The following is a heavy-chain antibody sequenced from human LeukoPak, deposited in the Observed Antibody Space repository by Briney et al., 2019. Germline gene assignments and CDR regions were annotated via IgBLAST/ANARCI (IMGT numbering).Heavy chain of an antibody. CDR3: ARGFMAGGYYGMDV. V-gene: IGHV1-69*13. Sequence: ASVKVSCKASGGTFSSYAISWVRQAPGQGLEWMGGIIPIFGTANYAQKFQGRVTITADESTNTAYMELSSLRSEDTAVYYCARGFMAGGYYGMDVWGQGTTVTVSS. CDR2: IIPIFGTA. D-gene: IGHD4-23*01. CDR1: GGTFSSYA. J-gene: IGHJ6*02.